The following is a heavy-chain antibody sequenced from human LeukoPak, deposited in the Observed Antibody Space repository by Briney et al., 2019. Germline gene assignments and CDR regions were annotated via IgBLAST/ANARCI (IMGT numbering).Heavy chain of an antibody. CDR2: ISYDGSNK. D-gene: IGHD4-11*01. CDR3: ARDLSSNYYSTIIDY. J-gene: IGHJ4*02. V-gene: IGHV3-30-3*01. Sequence: PGRSLRLSCAASGFTFSSYAMHWVRQAPGKGLEWVAVISYDGSNKYYADSVKGRFTISRDNSKNTLYLQMNSLRAEDTAVYYCARDLSSNYYSTIIDYWGQGTLVTVSS. CDR1: GFTFSSYA.